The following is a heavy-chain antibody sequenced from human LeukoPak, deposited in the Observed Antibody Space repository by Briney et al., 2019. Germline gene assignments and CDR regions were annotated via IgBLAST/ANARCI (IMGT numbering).Heavy chain of an antibody. CDR1: GGSISSNSYY. V-gene: IGHV4-39*01. Sequence: PSETLSLTCTVSGGSISSNSYYWGWIRQPPGKGLEGIGSIYYSGTTYNNPSLKSRVTISVDTSKNQFSLNLTSVTAADTAVYYCARSNSGSYFRFDYWGQGTLVTVSS. J-gene: IGHJ4*02. CDR2: IYYSGTT. D-gene: IGHD1-26*01. CDR3: ARSNSGSYFRFDY.